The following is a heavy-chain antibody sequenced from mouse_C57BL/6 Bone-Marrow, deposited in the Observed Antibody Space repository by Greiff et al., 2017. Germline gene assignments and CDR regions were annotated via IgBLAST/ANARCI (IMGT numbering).Heavy chain of an antibody. CDR3: ARDSADGYND. V-gene: IGHV5-4*01. CDR1: GFTFSSYA. CDR2: ISDGGSYT. J-gene: IGHJ2*01. D-gene: IGHD2-3*01. Sequence: EVHLVESGGGLVKPGGSLKLSCAASGFTFSSYAMSWVRQTPEKRLEWVATISDGGSYTYYPDNVKGRFTISRDNAKNNLYLQMSHLKSEDTAMYYCARDSADGYNDWGQGTTLTVSS.